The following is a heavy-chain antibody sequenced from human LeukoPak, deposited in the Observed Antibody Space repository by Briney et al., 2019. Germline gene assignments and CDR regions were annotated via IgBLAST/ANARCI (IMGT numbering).Heavy chain of an antibody. CDR3: AKDGPFRWPPYYFDY. CDR2: ISGSGDST. CDR1: GFTFRRYA. Sequence: GGSLRLSCAASGFTFRRYAMSWVRQAPGRGLEWVSGISGSGDSTYNADSVKGRLTISRDNSKNTLYLQMKSLRAEDTAVYYCAKDGPFRWPPYYFDYWGQGTLVTVSS. V-gene: IGHV3-23*01. D-gene: IGHD2-15*01. J-gene: IGHJ4*02.